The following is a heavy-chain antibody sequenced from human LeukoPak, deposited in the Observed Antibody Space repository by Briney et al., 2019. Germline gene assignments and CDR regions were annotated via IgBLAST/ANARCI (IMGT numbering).Heavy chain of an antibody. CDR3: ARIHYDILTGYYTFFDY. V-gene: IGHV3-30-3*01. Sequence: PGGSLRLSCAASGFTFSSYAMHWVRQAPGKGLEWVAVISYDGSNKYYADSVKGRFTISRDNSKNTLYLQMNSLRAEDTAVYYCARIHYDILTGYYTFFDYWGQGTLVTVSS. J-gene: IGHJ4*02. D-gene: IGHD3-9*01. CDR2: ISYDGSNK. CDR1: GFTFSSYA.